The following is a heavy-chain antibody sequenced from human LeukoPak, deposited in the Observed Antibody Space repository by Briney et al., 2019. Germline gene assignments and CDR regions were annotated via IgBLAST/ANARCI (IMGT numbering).Heavy chain of an antibody. D-gene: IGHD3-9*01. J-gene: IGHJ5*02. Sequence: SETLSLTCTVSGGSISSYYWSWIRQPPGKGLEWIGYIYYTGSTNYNPSLKSRVTISVETSKNHFSLKLSSVTAAGTAVYYCATLTGYSSESWFDPWGQGILVTVSS. CDR3: ATLTGYSSESWFDP. V-gene: IGHV4-59*01. CDR1: GGSISSYY. CDR2: IYYTGST.